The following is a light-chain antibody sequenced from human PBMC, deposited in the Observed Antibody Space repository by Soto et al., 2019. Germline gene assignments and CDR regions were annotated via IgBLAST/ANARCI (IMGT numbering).Light chain of an antibody. CDR1: SSNIGSSY. CDR3: AAWDDSLSGVV. V-gene: IGLV1-47*02. J-gene: IGLJ2*01. CDR2: SNN. Sequence: QSVLTQPPSASGTPGQRVTISCSGSSSNIGSSYVYWFQQLPGTAPKLLIYSNNQRPSGVPDRFSGSKSGSSASLAISGLRSEDESDFYCAAWDDSLSGVVFGGGTKVTVL.